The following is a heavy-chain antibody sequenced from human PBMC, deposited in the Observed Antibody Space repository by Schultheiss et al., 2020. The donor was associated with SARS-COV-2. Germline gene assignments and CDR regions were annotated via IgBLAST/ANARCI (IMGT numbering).Heavy chain of an antibody. V-gene: IGHV3-48*01. Sequence: GGSLRLSCAASGFTFSSYSMNWVRQAPGKGLEWVSSISSSSTIYYADSVKGRFTISRDNSKNTLYLQMNSLRAEDTAVYYCRVGTYYYYGMDVWGQGTTVTVSS. CDR2: ISSSSTI. CDR3: RVGTYYYYGMDV. D-gene: IGHD1-14*01. J-gene: IGHJ6*02. CDR1: GFTFSSYS.